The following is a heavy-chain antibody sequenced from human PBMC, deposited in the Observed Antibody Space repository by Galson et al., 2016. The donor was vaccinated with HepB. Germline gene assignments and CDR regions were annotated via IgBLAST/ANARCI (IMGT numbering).Heavy chain of an antibody. D-gene: IGHD2-21*02. CDR2: ISGSGGNT. J-gene: IGHJ4*02. CDR1: GFTFSTFA. Sequence: SLRLSCAVSGFTFSTFAMAWVRQTPGKGLEWVSTISGSGGNTYYAGSVKGRFTISRDNSKHFLYLQMSSLRAEDTAVYFCAKDGKAFVVVTAAEYWGQGTLVTVSS. V-gene: IGHV3-23*01. CDR3: AKDGKAFVVVTAAEY.